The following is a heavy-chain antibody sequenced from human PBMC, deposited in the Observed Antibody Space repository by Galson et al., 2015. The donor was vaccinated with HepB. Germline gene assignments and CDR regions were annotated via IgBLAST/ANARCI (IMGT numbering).Heavy chain of an antibody. CDR2: LDPQDCET. CDR1: GYTFTDYY. Sequence: VKVSCKVSGYTFTDYYIHWVQQAPGKGLEWLGLLDPQDCETIYAERFQGRLIITADTSTDTAYMELSSLRSEDTALYFCSQGGNDFDVWGQGTMVTISS. CDR3: SQGGNDFDV. D-gene: IGHD1-1*01. J-gene: IGHJ3*01. V-gene: IGHV1-69-2*01.